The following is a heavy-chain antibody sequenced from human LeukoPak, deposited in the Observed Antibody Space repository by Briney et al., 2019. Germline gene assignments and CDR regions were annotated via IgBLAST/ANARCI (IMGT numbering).Heavy chain of an antibody. CDR3: AKWGDYDILTGYYVPDY. V-gene: IGHV3-23*01. Sequence: PGGSLRLSCVASGFTFTNYAMSWVRQAPGKGLEWVSAITGSDGSSYYADSVKGRFTISRDNSKNTLYLQVNSPRAEDTAVYYCAKWGDYDILTGYYVPDYWGQGTLVTVSS. D-gene: IGHD3-9*01. J-gene: IGHJ4*02. CDR2: ITGSDGSS. CDR1: GFTFTNYA.